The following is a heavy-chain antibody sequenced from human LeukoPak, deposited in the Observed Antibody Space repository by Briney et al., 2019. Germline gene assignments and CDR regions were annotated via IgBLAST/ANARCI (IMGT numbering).Heavy chain of an antibody. Sequence: PSETLSLTCTVSGGSIYSSSYYRGWIRQPPGKGLEWIGSIYYSGSTDYNSSLKNRVTISVDTSKNQFSLKLSSVTAADTAVYYCARSEGYGSGSYYRHLFNYWGQGALVTVSS. CDR2: IYYSGST. CDR1: GGSIYSSSYY. CDR3: ARSEGYGSGSYYRHLFNY. V-gene: IGHV4-39*07. J-gene: IGHJ4*02. D-gene: IGHD3-10*01.